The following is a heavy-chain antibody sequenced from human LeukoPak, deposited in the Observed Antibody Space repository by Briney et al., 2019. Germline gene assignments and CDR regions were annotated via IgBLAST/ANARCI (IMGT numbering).Heavy chain of an antibody. CDR3: ARARIQLWLRDPTRYFDL. J-gene: IGHJ2*01. CDR2: IYYSGST. Sequence: PSETLSLTCTVSGGSISSYYWSWIRQPPGKVPEWIGYIYYSGSTNYNPSLKSRVTISVDTSKNQFSLKLSSVTAADTAVYYCARARIQLWLRDPTRYFDLWGRGTLVTVSS. V-gene: IGHV4-59*12. CDR1: GGSISSYY. D-gene: IGHD5-18*01.